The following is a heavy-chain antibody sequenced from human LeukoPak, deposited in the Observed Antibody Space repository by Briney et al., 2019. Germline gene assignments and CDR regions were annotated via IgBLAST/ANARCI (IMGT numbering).Heavy chain of an antibody. CDR2: IYSSGTT. V-gene: IGHV4-4*07. D-gene: IGHD6-19*01. Sequence: SETLSLTCAVSGGSISSYYWSWIRQPAGKGLEWIGRIYSSGTTNYNPSLRSRVTMSVDTSKNQFSLKLSSVTAADTAVYYCARGSSGWFSIDYWGQGALVTVSS. CDR1: GGSISSYY. J-gene: IGHJ4*02. CDR3: ARGSSGWFSIDY.